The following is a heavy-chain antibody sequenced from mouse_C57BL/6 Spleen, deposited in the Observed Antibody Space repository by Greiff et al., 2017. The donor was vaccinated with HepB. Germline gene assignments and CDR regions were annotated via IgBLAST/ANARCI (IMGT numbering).Heavy chain of an antibody. CDR1: GFTFSDYY. CDR3: ARRSNLWYFDD. Sequence: EVKVVESGGGLVQPGGSLKLSCAASGFTFSDYYMYWVRQTPEKRLEWVAYISNGGGSTYYPGTVKGRFTISRDNAKNTLYLQMSRLKSEDTAMYYCARRSNLWYFDDWGKGTTVTVSS. J-gene: IGHJ1*03. D-gene: IGHD2-5*01. V-gene: IGHV5-12*01. CDR2: ISNGGGST.